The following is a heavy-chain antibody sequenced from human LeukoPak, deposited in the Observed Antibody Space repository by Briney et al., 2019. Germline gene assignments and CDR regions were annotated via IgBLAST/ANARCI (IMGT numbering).Heavy chain of an antibody. CDR3: ARAATYYYRFDF. V-gene: IGHV1-46*01. CDR1: GYTFTSQY. J-gene: IGHJ4*02. Sequence: ASVKVSCKASGYTFTSQYLHWVRQAPGHGLQWIGVIDPGGGSTSYSQTFQGRITMTRDTSTSTVHLELSSLRSEDTAFYYCARAATYYYRFDFWGQGTMVTVSS. CDR2: IDPGGGST. D-gene: IGHD3-10*01.